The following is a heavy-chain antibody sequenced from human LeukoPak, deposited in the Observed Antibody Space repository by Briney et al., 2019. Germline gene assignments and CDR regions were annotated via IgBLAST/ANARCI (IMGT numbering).Heavy chain of an antibody. Sequence: PSETLSLTCTVSGGSISSYYWSWIRQPPGKGLEWIGYIYYSGSTNYNPSLKSRVTISVDTSKNQFSLKLSSVTAADTAVYYCARAPVVDDILAGYYSFYGLDVWGQGATVTVSS. CDR1: GGSISSYY. D-gene: IGHD3-9*01. CDR2: IYYSGST. J-gene: IGHJ6*02. CDR3: ARAPVVDDILAGYYSFYGLDV. V-gene: IGHV4-59*01.